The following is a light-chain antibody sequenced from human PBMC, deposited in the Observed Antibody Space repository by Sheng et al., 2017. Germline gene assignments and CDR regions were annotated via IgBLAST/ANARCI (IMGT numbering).Light chain of an antibody. CDR1: SSDVGGYNY. CDR2: DVS. CDR3: SSYTSSSTLGV. J-gene: IGLJ2*01. V-gene: IGLV2-14*01. Sequence: QSALTQPASVSGSPGQSITISCTGTSSDVGGYNYVSWYQQHPGKAPKLMIYDVSKRPSGVSNRFSGSKSGNTASLTISGLQAEDEADYYCSSYTSSSTLGVFGGGTKADRP.